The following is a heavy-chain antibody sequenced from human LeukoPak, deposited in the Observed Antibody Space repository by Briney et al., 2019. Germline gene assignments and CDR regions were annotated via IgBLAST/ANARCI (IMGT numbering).Heavy chain of an antibody. CDR3: ARDEVYCSSTSCRRYYYYGMDV. D-gene: IGHD2-2*01. Sequence: GGPLRLSCAASGFTFSIYAMHWVRQAPGKGLEWVAVISYDGSNKYYADSVKGRFTISRDNSKNTLYLQMKSLRAEDTAVYYCARDEVYCSSTSCRRYYYYGMDVWGQGTTVTVSS. CDR2: ISYDGSNK. CDR1: GFTFSIYA. V-gene: IGHV3-30-3*01. J-gene: IGHJ6*02.